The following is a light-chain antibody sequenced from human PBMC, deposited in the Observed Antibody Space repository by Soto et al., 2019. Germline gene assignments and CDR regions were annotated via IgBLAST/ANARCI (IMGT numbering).Light chain of an antibody. Sequence: DIQMTQSPSTLSASVGDRVTITCRASQSISSWLAWYQQKPGKAPKLLIYKASNLASGVPSRFSGSGSGTEFTLTISSLQPDDFATYYCQQYNSYTYTFGQGT. V-gene: IGKV1-5*03. CDR2: KAS. J-gene: IGKJ2*01. CDR1: QSISSW. CDR3: QQYNSYTYT.